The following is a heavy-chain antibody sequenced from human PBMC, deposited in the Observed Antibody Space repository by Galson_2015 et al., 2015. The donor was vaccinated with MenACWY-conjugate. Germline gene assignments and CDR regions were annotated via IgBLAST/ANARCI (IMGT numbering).Heavy chain of an antibody. V-gene: IGHV4-31*03. CDR2: IYYSGST. CDR1: GGSISSGGYY. CDR3: ARDWGTGANYYYGMDV. D-gene: IGHD7-27*01. Sequence: TLSLTCTVSGGSISSGGYYWSWIRQHPGKGLEWIGYIYYSGSTYYNPSLKSRVTISVDTSKNQFSLKLSSVTAADTAVYYCARDWGTGANYYYGMDVWGQGTTVTVSS. J-gene: IGHJ6*02.